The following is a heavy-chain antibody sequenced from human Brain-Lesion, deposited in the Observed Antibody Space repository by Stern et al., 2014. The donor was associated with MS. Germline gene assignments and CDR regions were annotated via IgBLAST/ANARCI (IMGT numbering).Heavy chain of an antibody. J-gene: IGHJ4*02. CDR3: ARGVGDY. D-gene: IGHD3-16*01. V-gene: IGHV3-74*02. CDR1: GFNFSSYW. Sequence: EVQLVESGGGLVQPGGSLRLSCAASGFNFSSYWMHWVRQAPGKGLFWVSQINRDGSDTSYADSVKGRFSISRDNIRNMLYLRMTSLRAEDTAVYYCARGVGDYWGQGARVTVSS. CDR2: INRDGSDT.